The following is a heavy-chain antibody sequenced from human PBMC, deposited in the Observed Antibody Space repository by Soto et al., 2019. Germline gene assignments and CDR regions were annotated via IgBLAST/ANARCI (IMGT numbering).Heavy chain of an antibody. D-gene: IGHD4-17*01. Sequence: QVQLVQSGAEVKKSGASVKVSCKASGYTFTSHDINWVRQATGQGLEWMGWMNPNSGNTGYAQKFQGRVTMTRNTSISTANMELSSLGSEDTAVYYCARWDYGDYARFDYWGQGTLVTVSS. V-gene: IGHV1-8*01. CDR1: GYTFTSHD. CDR2: MNPNSGNT. CDR3: ARWDYGDYARFDY. J-gene: IGHJ4*02.